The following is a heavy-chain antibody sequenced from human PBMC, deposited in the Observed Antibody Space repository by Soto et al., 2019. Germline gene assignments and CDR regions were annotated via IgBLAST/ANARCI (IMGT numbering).Heavy chain of an antibody. J-gene: IGHJ6*02. CDR3: ARGSALRFLEWSKAYYYYYGMDV. CDR2: INHSGST. CDR1: GGSFSGYY. V-gene: IGHV4-34*01. Sequence: TSETLSLTCAVYGGSFSGYYWSWIRQPPGKGLEWIGEINHSGSTNYNPSLKSRVTISVDTSKNQFFLKLSSVTAADTAVYYCARGSALRFLEWSKAYYYYYGMDVWGQGTTVTVS. D-gene: IGHD3-3*01.